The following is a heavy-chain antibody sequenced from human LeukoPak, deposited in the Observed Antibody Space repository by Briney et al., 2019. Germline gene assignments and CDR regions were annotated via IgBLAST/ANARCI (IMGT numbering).Heavy chain of an antibody. CDR2: IYYSGST. CDR3: ARDGGYCGGDCHRAFDI. D-gene: IGHD2-21*02. V-gene: IGHV4-39*07. CDR1: GGSISSSSYY. Sequence: PSESLSLTCTVSGGSISSSSYYWGWIRQPPGKGLEWIGSIYYSGSTYYNPSLKSRVTISVDTSKNQFSLKLSSVTAADTAVYYCARDGGYCGGDCHRAFDIWGQGTMVTVSS. J-gene: IGHJ3*02.